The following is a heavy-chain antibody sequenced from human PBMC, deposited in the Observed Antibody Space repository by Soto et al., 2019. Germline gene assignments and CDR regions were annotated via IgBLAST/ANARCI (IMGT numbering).Heavy chain of an antibody. Sequence: SETLSLTCTVSGGSVSSGSYYWSWIWQPPGKGLEWIGYIYYSGSTNYNPSLKSRVTISVDTSKNQFSLKLSSVTAADTAVYYCARDGGYSSGSFDYWGQGTPVTVSS. CDR2: IYYSGST. J-gene: IGHJ4*02. V-gene: IGHV4-61*01. CDR3: ARDGGYSSGSFDY. D-gene: IGHD6-19*01. CDR1: GGSVSSGSYY.